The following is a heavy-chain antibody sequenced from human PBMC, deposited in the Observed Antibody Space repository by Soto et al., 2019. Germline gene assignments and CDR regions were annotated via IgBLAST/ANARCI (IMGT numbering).Heavy chain of an antibody. V-gene: IGHV1-69*01. D-gene: IGHD2-15*01. CDR3: ARGRNLVVVAAPNFVGGMDV. Sequence: QVQLVQSGAEVKKPGSSVKVSCKASGGTFSSYAISWVRQAPGQGLEWMGGIIPIFGTANYAQKFQGRVTITEDESTSTAYMELRSLRSEDTAVYYCARGRNLVVVAAPNFVGGMDVWGQGTTVTVSS. J-gene: IGHJ6*02. CDR2: IIPIFGTA. CDR1: GGTFSSYA.